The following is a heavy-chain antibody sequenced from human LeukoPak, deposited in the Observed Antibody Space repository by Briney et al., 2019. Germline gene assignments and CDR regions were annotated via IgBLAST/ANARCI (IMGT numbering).Heavy chain of an antibody. CDR1: GGSISSYH. J-gene: IGHJ3*02. D-gene: IGHD3-22*01. CDR3: ARARNYYDSSGFYYEGDAFDI. CDR2: IYSSGST. V-gene: IGHV4-59*01. Sequence: SETLSLTCTVSGGSISSYHWSWIRQPPGKGLESIGYIYSSGSTHYNPSLKNRVTISVDTSKNQFSLKLSSVTAADTAVYYCARARNYYDSSGFYYEGDAFDIWGQGTMVTVSS.